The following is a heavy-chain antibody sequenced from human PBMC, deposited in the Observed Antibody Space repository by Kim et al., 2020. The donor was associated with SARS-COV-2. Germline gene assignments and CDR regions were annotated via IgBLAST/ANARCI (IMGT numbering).Heavy chain of an antibody. V-gene: IGHV1-2*06. CDR2: INPNSGGT. Sequence: ASVKVSCKASGYTFTGYYMHWVRQAPGQGLEWMGRINPNSGGTNYAQKFQGRVTMTRDTSISTAYMELSRLRSDDTAVYYCARVSGWDGVYWFDPWGQGTLVTVSS. CDR3: ARVSGWDGVYWFDP. CDR1: GYTFTGYY. D-gene: IGHD1-26*01. J-gene: IGHJ5*02.